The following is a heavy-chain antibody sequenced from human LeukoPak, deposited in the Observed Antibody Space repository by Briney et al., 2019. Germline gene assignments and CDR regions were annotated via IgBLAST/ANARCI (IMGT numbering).Heavy chain of an antibody. CDR2: IRSKAYGGTT. D-gene: IGHD3-9*01. CDR1: GFTFGDSA. CDR3: TRGPVLRYFDWSDY. V-gene: IGHV3-49*04. J-gene: IGHJ4*01. Sequence: QSGGSLRLSCTASGFTFGDSAMSWVRQAPGKGLEWVGFIRSKAYGGTTEYAASVKGRFTISRDDSKSIAYLQMNSLKTEDTAVYYCTRGPVLRYFDWSDYWGQEPWSPSPQ.